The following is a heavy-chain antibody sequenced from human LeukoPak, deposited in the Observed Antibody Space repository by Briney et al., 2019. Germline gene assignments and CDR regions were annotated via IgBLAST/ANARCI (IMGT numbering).Heavy chain of an antibody. J-gene: IGHJ4*02. Sequence: SETLSLTCAVYGGSVSGYYWSWIRQPPGKGLEWIGEINHSGSTNYNPSLKSRVTISVDTSKNQFSLKLSSVTAADTAVYYCARTPARYSSGWYLGPQSPPYFDYWGQGTLVTVSS. CDR3: ARTPARYSSGWYLGPQSPPYFDY. V-gene: IGHV4-34*01. CDR2: INHSGST. D-gene: IGHD6-19*01. CDR1: GGSVSGYY.